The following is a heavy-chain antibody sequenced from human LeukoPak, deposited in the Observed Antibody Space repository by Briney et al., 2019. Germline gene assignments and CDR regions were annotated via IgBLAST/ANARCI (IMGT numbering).Heavy chain of an antibody. CDR1: GGTFISYA. J-gene: IGHJ6*02. V-gene: IGHV1-69*13. CDR2: IFPIFGTA. D-gene: IGHD3-16*01. CDR3: ARVYSIIPSYGMDV. Sequence: SVWVSCKASGGTFISYAIRWVRQAPGQGGERMGGIFPIFGTANYAQKFQGRVTITADESTSTAYMELSSLRSEDTAVYYCARVYSIIPSYGMDVWGQGTTVTVSS.